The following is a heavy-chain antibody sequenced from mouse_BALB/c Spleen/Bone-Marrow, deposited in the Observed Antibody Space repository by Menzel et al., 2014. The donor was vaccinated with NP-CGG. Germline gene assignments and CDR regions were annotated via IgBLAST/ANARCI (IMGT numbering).Heavy chain of an antibody. CDR2: FYPGGGYT. J-gene: IGHJ4*01. CDR1: GYTFTNYW. D-gene: IGHD6-5*01. V-gene: IGHV1-63*02. Sequence: VQLQQSGAELVRPGTSVKISCKASGYTFTNYWLGWVKQRPGHGLEWIGDFYPGGGYTNYNEKFKGKATPTADTSSSTAYMQLSSLTSEDSAGYFCASMRSYAMDYWGQGTSVTVSS. CDR3: ASMRSYAMDY.